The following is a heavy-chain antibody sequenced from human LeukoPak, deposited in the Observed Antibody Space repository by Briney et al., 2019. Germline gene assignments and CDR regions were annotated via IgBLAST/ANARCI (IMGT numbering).Heavy chain of an antibody. Sequence: GGSLRFSCAASGFTFSNYWMSWVRQAPGKGLEWVANIKQDGSEKYYVDSVKGRFTISRDNAKNSLYLQMNSLRAEDTAVYYCARGYSGFWGQGTLVTVSS. D-gene: IGHD5-12*01. J-gene: IGHJ4*02. CDR1: GFTFSNYW. CDR3: ARGYSGF. V-gene: IGHV3-7*01. CDR2: IKQDGSEK.